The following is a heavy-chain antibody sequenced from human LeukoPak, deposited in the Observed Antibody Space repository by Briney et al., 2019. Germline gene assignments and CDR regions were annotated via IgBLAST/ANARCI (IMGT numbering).Heavy chain of an antibody. CDR1: GFTFSSYD. Sequence: PGGSLRLSCAASGFTFSSYDTHWVRQAPGKGLEWVAVISYDGSNKYYADSVKGRFTISRDNAKNSLYLQMNSLRAEDTAVYYCARAYSGYDLYYFDYWGQGTLVTVSS. CDR2: ISYDGSNK. J-gene: IGHJ4*02. D-gene: IGHD5-12*01. CDR3: ARAYSGYDLYYFDY. V-gene: IGHV3-30*03.